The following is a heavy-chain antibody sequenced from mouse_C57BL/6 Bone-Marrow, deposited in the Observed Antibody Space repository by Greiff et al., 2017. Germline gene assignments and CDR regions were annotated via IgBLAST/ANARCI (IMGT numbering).Heavy chain of an antibody. Sequence: QVQLQQSGAELVRPGASVKLSCKASGYTFTDYYINWVKQRPGQGLEWIARIYPGSGNTYYNEKFKGKATLTAEKSSSTAYMQLSSLASEDSAVYFCARLWAYYFDDWGQGTTLTVSS. CDR2: IYPGSGNT. J-gene: IGHJ2*01. CDR1: GYTFTDYY. V-gene: IGHV1-76*01. D-gene: IGHD1-1*02. CDR3: ARLWAYYFDD.